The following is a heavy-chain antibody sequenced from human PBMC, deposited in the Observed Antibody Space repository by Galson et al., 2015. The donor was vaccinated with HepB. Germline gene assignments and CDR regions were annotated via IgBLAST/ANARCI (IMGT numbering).Heavy chain of an antibody. CDR1: GFTFSNYS. V-gene: IGHV3-30*18. D-gene: IGHD2-21*01. Sequence: SLRLSCAASGFTFSNYSMHWVRQAPGKGLEWMAGISSDGNDELYVDSVKGRFTISRDTSRKSVFLQMKSLRSEDTAIYYCAKAAVECERNNCYSFDFWGQGTLVTVSS. CDR3: AKAAVECERNNCYSFDF. J-gene: IGHJ4*02. CDR2: ISSDGNDE.